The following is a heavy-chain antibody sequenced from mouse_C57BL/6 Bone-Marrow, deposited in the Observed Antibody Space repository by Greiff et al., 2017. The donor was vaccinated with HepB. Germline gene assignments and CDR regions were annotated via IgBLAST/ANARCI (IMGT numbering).Heavy chain of an antibody. CDR3: AIIYGSSRFDY. Sequence: QVQLQQPGAELVMPGASVKLSCKASGYTFTSYWMHWVKQRPGQGLEWIGEIDPSDSYTNYNQKFKGKSTLTVDKYSITAYMKLSSLTSEDSAVYYCAIIYGSSRFDYWGQGTTLTVAS. CDR2: IDPSDSYT. D-gene: IGHD1-1*01. CDR1: GYTFTSYW. J-gene: IGHJ2*01. V-gene: IGHV1-69*01.